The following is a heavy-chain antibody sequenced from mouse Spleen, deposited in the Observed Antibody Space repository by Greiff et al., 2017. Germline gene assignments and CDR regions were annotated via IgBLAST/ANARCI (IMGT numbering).Heavy chain of an antibody. Sequence: EVKLEESGPGLVKPSQSLSLTCSVPGYSITSGYYWNWIRQFPGNKLEWMGYISYDGSNNYNPSLKNRISITRDTSKNQFFLKLNSVTTEDTATYYCARNLGSSYPFAYWGQGTLVTVSA. CDR2: ISYDGSN. CDR3: ARNLGSSYPFAY. D-gene: IGHD1-1*01. J-gene: IGHJ3*01. CDR1: GYSITSGYY. V-gene: IGHV3-6*01.